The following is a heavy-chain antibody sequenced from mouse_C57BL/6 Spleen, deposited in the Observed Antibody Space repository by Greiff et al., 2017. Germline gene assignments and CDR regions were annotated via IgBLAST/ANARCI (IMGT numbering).Heavy chain of an antibody. Sequence: VQLQQSGAELVRPGASVKLSCTASGFNITDYYMHWVKQRPEQGLEWIGRIDPEDGATEYAPKFQGKATLTADTSSNTAYLQLSSLTSEDSAVYYCSTEGSYEGFAYWGQGTLVTVSA. CDR3: STEGSYEGFAY. D-gene: IGHD1-1*02. V-gene: IGHV14-1*01. CDR2: IDPEDGAT. CDR1: GFNITDYY. J-gene: IGHJ3*01.